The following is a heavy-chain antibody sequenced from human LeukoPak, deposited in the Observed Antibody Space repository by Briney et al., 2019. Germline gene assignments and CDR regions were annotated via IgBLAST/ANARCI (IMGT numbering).Heavy chain of an antibody. Sequence: PSETLSLTCAVYGGSFSGYYWSWIRQPPGKGLEWIGEINHSGSTNYNPSLKSRVTISVDTSKNQFSLKLSSVTAADTAVYYCARGHRITIFGVVRWFDPWGQGTLVTVSS. D-gene: IGHD3-3*01. V-gene: IGHV4-34*01. CDR3: ARGHRITIFGVVRWFDP. CDR2: INHSGST. CDR1: GGSFSGYY. J-gene: IGHJ5*02.